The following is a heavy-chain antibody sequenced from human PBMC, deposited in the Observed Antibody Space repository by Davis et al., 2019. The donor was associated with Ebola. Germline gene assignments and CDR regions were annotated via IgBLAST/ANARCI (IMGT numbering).Heavy chain of an antibody. CDR1: GFTFNIYA. Sequence: PGGSLRLSCAASGFTFNIYAITWVRQAPGRGLEWVSAISGSGRSTFYADSVKGRFTISRDNSKNTLFLQMNNLTTDDTAVYYCAKAVSSPGRSSGWSKGLDYWGQGTLVTVSS. J-gene: IGHJ4*02. CDR2: ISGSGRST. CDR3: AKAVSSPGRSSGWSKGLDY. D-gene: IGHD6-25*01. V-gene: IGHV3-23*01.